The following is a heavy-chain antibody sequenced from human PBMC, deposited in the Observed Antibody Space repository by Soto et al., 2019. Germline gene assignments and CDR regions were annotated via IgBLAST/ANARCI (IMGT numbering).Heavy chain of an antibody. CDR3: AICTGYSSGCYFDY. J-gene: IGHJ4*02. Sequence: GASVKLSCKASGYTFTSYAMHWVRQAPGQRLEWMGWINAGNGNTKYSQKFQGRVTITRDTSASTAYMELSSLRSEDTAVYYCAICTGYSSGCYFDYWGQGTLVTVSS. CDR1: GYTFTSYA. CDR2: INAGNGNT. V-gene: IGHV1-3*01. D-gene: IGHD6-19*01.